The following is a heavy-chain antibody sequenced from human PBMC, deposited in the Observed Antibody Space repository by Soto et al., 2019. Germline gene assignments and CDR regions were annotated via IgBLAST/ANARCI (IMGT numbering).Heavy chain of an antibody. CDR2: ISFDGSNK. D-gene: IGHD6-13*01. CDR3: ARDTKSSSSWFYPDY. Sequence: PGGSLRLSCAASGFIFSDYYMSWVRQAPGKGLEWVTLISFDGSNKYYADSVKGRFTISRDNSKNTLYLQMNSLRAEDTAVYHCARDTKSSSSWFYPDYWGQGALVTVSS. CDR1: GFIFSDYY. V-gene: IGHV3-30-3*01. J-gene: IGHJ4*02.